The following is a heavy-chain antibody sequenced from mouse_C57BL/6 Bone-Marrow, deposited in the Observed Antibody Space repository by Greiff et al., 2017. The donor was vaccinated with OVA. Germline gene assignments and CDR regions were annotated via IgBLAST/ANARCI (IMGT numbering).Heavy chain of an antibody. V-gene: IGHV1-18*01. CDR3: ARPYGSSYPYYFDY. D-gene: IGHD1-1*01. CDR2: INPNNGGT. CDR1: GYTFTDYN. Sequence: VHVKQSGPELVKPGASVKIPCKASGYTFTDYNMDWVKQSHGKSLEWIGDINPNNGGTIYNQKFKGKATLTVDKSSSTAYMELRSLTSEDTAVYYCARPYGSSYPYYFDYWGQGTTLTVSS. J-gene: IGHJ2*01.